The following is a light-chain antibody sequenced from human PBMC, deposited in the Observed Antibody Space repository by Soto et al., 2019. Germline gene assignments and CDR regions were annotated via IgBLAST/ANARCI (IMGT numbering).Light chain of an antibody. CDR1: QSVRSRY. V-gene: IGKV3-20*01. J-gene: IGKJ2*01. CDR3: QQYGGSPMYT. CDR2: GAS. Sequence: EIVLTQSPGTLSLSPGERATLSCRASQSVRSRYLAWYQQKPGQAPRLLIYGASVRATGIPDRISGNGSGTDFTLTISRLEPEDFAVYYCQQYGGSPMYTFGQGTKLEIK.